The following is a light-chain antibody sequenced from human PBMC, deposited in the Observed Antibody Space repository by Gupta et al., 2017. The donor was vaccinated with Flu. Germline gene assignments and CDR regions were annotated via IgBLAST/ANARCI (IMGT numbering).Light chain of an antibody. CDR1: QSISSY. V-gene: IGKV1-39*01. CDR3: QQNHSNPPNT. Sequence: DLQMTQSPSSLSASVGDRVTITCRASQSISSYLNWYQQKQGKAPKLLIYAASCLQSGVLSRFSGGGGGKNEFITIISRQQEEVSAVYSQQNHSNPPNTFGQGTKVEIK. CDR2: AAS. J-gene: IGKJ1*01.